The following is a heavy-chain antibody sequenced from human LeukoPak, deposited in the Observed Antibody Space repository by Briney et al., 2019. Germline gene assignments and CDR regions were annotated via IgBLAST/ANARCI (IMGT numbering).Heavy chain of an antibody. Sequence: ASVKVSCKASGYTFTSYYMHWVRQAPGQGLEWMGIINPSGGSTSYAQKFRGRVTMTRDMSTSTVYMELSSLRSEDTAVFYCAREGTGSGAARRFDYWGQGTLVTVSS. D-gene: IGHD6-6*01. CDR3: AREGTGSGAARRFDY. CDR1: GYTFTSYY. J-gene: IGHJ4*02. V-gene: IGHV1-46*01. CDR2: INPSGGST.